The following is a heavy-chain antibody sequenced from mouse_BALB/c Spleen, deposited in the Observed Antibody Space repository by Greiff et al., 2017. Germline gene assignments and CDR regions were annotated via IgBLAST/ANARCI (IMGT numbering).Heavy chain of an antibody. J-gene: IGHJ2*01. CDR3: ARGFFDD. CDR1: GFTFSSFG. Sequence: EVKLMESGGGLVQPGGSRKLSCAASGFTFSSFGMHWVRQAPEKGLEWVAYISSGSSTIYYADTVKGRFTISRDNPKNTLFLQMTSLRSEDTAMYYCARGFFDDWGQGTTLTVSS. CDR2: ISSGSSTI. V-gene: IGHV5-17*02.